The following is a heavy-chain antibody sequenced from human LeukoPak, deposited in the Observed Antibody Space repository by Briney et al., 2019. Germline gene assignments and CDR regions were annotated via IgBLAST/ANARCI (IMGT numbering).Heavy chain of an antibody. D-gene: IGHD1-26*01. CDR2: IYYSGST. Sequence: GSLRLSCAASGFTFSSYAMSWVRQAPGKGLEWIGYIYYSGSTNYNPSLKSRVTISVDTSKNQFSLKLSSVTAADTAVCYCARSRSIVGPPGYWGQGTLVTVSS. CDR3: ARSRSIVGPPGY. J-gene: IGHJ4*02. CDR1: GFTFSSYA. V-gene: IGHV4-59*01.